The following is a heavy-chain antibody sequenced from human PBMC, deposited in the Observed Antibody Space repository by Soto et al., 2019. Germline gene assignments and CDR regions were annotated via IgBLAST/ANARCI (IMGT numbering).Heavy chain of an antibody. CDR3: ARAWVVVTAPDY. Sequence: QVQLVQSGAEEKKPGASVKVSCKASGYTFTSYAMHWVRKAPGQRLEWMGWINAGNGNTKYSQKFQGRVTITRDTSASTAYMELSSLRSEDTAVYYCARAWVVVTAPDYWGQGTLVTVSS. J-gene: IGHJ4*02. V-gene: IGHV1-3*05. CDR1: GYTFTSYA. CDR2: INAGNGNT. D-gene: IGHD2-21*02.